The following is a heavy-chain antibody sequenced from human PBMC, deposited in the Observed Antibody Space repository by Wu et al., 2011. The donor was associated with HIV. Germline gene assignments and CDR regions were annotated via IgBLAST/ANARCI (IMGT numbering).Heavy chain of an antibody. CDR1: GYTFTGYY. Sequence: QVQLVQSGAEVKKPGASVKVSCETSGYTFTGYYIHWVRQAPGQGLEWMGWINPNTGGTNYARKFQDRVTMTGDTSISTAYMELSRLRSDDTAVYYCAREGNSGYDWAGLDYWGQGTLVTVSS. D-gene: IGHD5-12*01. CDR3: AREGNSGYDWAGLDY. CDR2: INPNTGGT. J-gene: IGHJ4*02. V-gene: IGHV1-2*02.